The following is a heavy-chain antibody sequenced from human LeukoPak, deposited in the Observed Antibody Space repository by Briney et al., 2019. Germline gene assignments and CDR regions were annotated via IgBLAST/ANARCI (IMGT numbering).Heavy chain of an antibody. V-gene: IGHV3-48*04. CDR1: GFTFSSYA. Sequence: GGSLRLSCAASGFTFSSYAMRWVRQAPGKGLEWVSSISSSSSTIYYADSVKGRFTISRDNAKNSLYLQMDSLRAEDTAVYYCASPVLMVRGVTVDYWGQGTLVTVSS. CDR2: ISSSSSTI. CDR3: ASPVLMVRGVTVDY. D-gene: IGHD3-10*01. J-gene: IGHJ4*02.